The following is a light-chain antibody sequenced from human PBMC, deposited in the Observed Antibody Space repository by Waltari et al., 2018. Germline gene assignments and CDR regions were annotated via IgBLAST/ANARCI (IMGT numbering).Light chain of an antibody. Sequence: AIRMTQSPSSLSASIGDRVTISCRASQGVSTYLAWYQQKPGKAPSLLIHAASTLQSGVPSRFSGSGTGTDFTLTITDLQPEDFATYYCQQSYSAPHTFGQGTKLEI. J-gene: IGKJ2*01. CDR3: QQSYSAPHT. CDR1: QGVSTY. CDR2: AAS. V-gene: IGKV1-8*01.